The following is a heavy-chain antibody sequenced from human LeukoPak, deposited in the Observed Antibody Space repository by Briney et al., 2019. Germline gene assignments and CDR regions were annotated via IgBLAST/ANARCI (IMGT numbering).Heavy chain of an antibody. Sequence: GGSLRLSCEASGFTFSSYWMAWVRQAPGKGLVWVSRINSDGSSTSYADSVKGRFTISRDNSKNTLYLQMNSLRAEDTAVYYCAKGASSRAFNWFDPWGQGTLVTVSS. D-gene: IGHD6-13*01. CDR2: INSDGSST. CDR3: AKGASSRAFNWFDP. V-gene: IGHV3-74*01. CDR1: GFTFSSYW. J-gene: IGHJ5*02.